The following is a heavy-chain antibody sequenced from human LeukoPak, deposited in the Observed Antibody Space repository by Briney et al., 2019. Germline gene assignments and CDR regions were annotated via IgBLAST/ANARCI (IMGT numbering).Heavy chain of an antibody. CDR3: AKAAAYGDYAGMSDY. CDR2: ISGSGGST. V-gene: IGHV3-23*01. Sequence: GGSLRLSCAASGFTFSIYAMSWVRQAPGKGLEWVSAISGSGGSTYYADSVKGRFTISRDNSKNTLYLQMNSLRAEDTAVYYCAKAAAYGDYAGMSDYWGQGTLVTVSS. J-gene: IGHJ4*02. CDR1: GFTFSIYA. D-gene: IGHD4-17*01.